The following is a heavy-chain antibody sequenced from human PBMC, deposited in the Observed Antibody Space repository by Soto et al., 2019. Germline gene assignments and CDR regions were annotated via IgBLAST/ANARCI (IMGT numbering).Heavy chain of an antibody. V-gene: IGHV4-39*07. D-gene: IGHD7-27*01. CDR1: GGSITSSSYY. J-gene: IGHJ4*02. CDR2: IYNGGST. CDR3: ARGPSGDKVDS. Sequence: SETMSLTCTVSGGSITSSSYYWGWNRQPPGKGLEWIGNIYNGGSTYNNPSLKSRVTMSVDTSKNQLSLTLSSVSAADTAVYYCARGPSGDKVDSWGQGTLVTVSS.